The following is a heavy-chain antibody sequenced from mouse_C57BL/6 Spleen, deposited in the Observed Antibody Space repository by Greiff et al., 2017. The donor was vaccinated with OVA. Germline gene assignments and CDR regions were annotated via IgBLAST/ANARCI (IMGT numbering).Heavy chain of an antibody. CDR1: GYTFTSYR. D-gene: IGHD1-1*02. CDR2: INPSSGYT. Sequence: VQLQQSGAELAKPGASVKLSCKASGYTFTSYRMHWVKQRPGQGLEWIGYINPSSGYTKYNQKFKDKATLTADKSSSTAYMQLSSLTYEDSAVYYCAIWPYWYFDVWGTGTTVTVSS. V-gene: IGHV1-7*01. J-gene: IGHJ1*03. CDR3: AIWPYWYFDV.